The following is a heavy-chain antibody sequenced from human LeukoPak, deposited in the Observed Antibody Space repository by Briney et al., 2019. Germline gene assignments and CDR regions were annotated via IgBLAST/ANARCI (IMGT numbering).Heavy chain of an antibody. CDR1: GDSISSYY. J-gene: IGHJ4*02. D-gene: IGHD1-26*01. V-gene: IGHV4-59*01. CDR2: IYYSGST. Sequence: PSETLSLTCTVSGDSISSYYWSWIRQPPGKGLEWTGCIYYSGSTNYNSSLKSRVTISVDTSKNQFSLKLSSVTAADTAVYYCARVVPEIVGASGVLDYWGQGTLVTVSS. CDR3: ARVVPEIVGASGVLDY.